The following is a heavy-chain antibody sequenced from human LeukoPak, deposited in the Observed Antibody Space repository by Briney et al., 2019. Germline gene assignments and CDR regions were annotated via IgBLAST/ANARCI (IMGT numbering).Heavy chain of an antibody. J-gene: IGHJ4*02. Sequence: ASVKVSCKASGYTFTGYYMHWVRQAPGQGLEWMGWINPNSGGTNYAQKFQGRVTMTRDTSTSTVYMELSSLRSEDTAVYYCARSGYSYGSGFDYWGQGTLVTVSS. CDR2: INPNSGGT. CDR3: ARSGYSYGSGFDY. V-gene: IGHV1-2*02. CDR1: GYTFTGYY. D-gene: IGHD5-18*01.